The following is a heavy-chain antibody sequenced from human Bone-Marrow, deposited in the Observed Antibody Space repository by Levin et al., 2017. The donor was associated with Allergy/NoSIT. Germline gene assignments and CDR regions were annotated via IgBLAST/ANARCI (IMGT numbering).Heavy chain of an antibody. D-gene: IGHD3-16*01. CDR3: AKKVGANGWTPIDY. J-gene: IGHJ4*02. Sequence: GGSLRLSCAASGFRFSSNALSWVRQVPGKGLEWVSSISASGQLTYYTDSVRGRFITSRDNSKNTMFLQMDSLRGEETAVYYCAKKVGANGWTPIDYWGQGTLVTVSS. CDR2: ISASGQLT. CDR1: GFRFSSNA. V-gene: IGHV3-23*01.